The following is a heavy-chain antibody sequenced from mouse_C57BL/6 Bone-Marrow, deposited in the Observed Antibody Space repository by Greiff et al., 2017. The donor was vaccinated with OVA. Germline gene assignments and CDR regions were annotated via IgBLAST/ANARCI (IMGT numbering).Heavy chain of an antibody. V-gene: IGHV1-26*01. CDR1: GYTFTDYY. D-gene: IGHD2-4*01. CDR2: INPNNGGT. CDR3: ARWGGLRRRGDFDY. J-gene: IGHJ2*01. Sequence: EVQLQQSGPELVKPGASVKISCKASGYTFTDYYMNWVKQSHGKSLEWIGDINPNNGGTSYNQKFKGKATLTVDKSSSTAYMELRSLTSEDSAVYYCARWGGLRRRGDFDYWGQGTTLTVSS.